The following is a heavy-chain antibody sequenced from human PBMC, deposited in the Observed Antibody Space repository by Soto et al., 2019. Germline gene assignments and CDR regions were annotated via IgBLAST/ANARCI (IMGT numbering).Heavy chain of an antibody. Sequence: GGSLRLSCAASGFTFSSYAMSWVRQAPGKGLEWVSGISASGGSTFYADSVKGRFTISRDNSKNTLYLRMNSLRAEDTALYYWAKARYRGYDLSAFFDYWGQGALVTVSA. J-gene: IGHJ4*02. CDR1: GFTFSSYA. D-gene: IGHD5-12*01. V-gene: IGHV3-23*01. CDR2: ISASGGST. CDR3: AKARYRGYDLSAFFDY.